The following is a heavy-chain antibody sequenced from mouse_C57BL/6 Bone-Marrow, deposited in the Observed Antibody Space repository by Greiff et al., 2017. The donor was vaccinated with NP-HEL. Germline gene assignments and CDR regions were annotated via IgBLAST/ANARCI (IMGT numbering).Heavy chain of an antibody. CDR1: GYTFTSYW. J-gene: IGHJ2*01. CDR2: IYPGNSDT. Sequence: VQLQQSGTVLARPGASVKMSCKTSGYTFTSYWMHWVKQRPGQGLEWIGAIYPGNSDTSYNQKFKGKAKLTAVTSASTAYMELSSLANEDSAVYYCTRSITTVVATGRYYFDYWGQGTTLTVSS. D-gene: IGHD1-1*01. CDR3: TRSITTVVATGRYYFDY. V-gene: IGHV1-5*01.